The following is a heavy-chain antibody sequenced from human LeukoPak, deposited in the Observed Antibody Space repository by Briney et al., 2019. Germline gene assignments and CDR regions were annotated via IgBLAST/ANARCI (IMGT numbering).Heavy chain of an antibody. CDR2: IYYSGSA. CDR3: ARAEYYYESSGAYFFDY. V-gene: IGHV4-59*01. D-gene: IGHD3-22*01. Sequence: GSLRLSCAASKFTFSTYGMHWIRQPPGKGLEWIGHIYYSGSANYNPSLKSRLTMSVDTSKNQFSLKLSSVTAADTAVYYCARAEYYYESSGAYFFDYWGQGTLVTVSS. J-gene: IGHJ4*02. CDR1: KFTFSTYG.